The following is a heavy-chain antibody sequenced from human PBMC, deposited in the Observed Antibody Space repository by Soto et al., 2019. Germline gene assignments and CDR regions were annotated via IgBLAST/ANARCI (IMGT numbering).Heavy chain of an antibody. Sequence: SVKVSCKASGFTFTSSAVQWVRQARGQRLEWIGWIVVGSGNTNYAQKFQERVTITRDMSTSTAYMELSSLRSEDTAVYYCAADRGTLLTGYYNGVFDDWGQGTRVTVSS. CDR1: GFTFTSSA. CDR2: IVVGSGNT. J-gene: IGHJ4*02. D-gene: IGHD3-9*01. V-gene: IGHV1-58*01. CDR3: AADRGTLLTGYYNGVFDD.